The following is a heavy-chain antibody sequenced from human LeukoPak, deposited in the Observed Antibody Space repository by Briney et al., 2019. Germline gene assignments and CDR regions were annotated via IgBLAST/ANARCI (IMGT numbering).Heavy chain of an antibody. CDR1: GYTFTGYY. V-gene: IGHV1-2*06. CDR3: ARNSGLYYYMDV. Sequence: ASVKVSCKASGYTFTGYYMHWVLQAPGQGLEWMGRINPNSGGTNYAQKFQGRVTMTRDTSISTAYMELSRLRSDDTAVYYCARNSGLYYYMDVWGKGTTVTVSS. D-gene: IGHD3-10*01. CDR2: INPNSGGT. J-gene: IGHJ6*03.